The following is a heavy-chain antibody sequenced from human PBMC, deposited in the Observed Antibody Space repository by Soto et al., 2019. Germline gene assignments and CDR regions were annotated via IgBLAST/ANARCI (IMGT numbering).Heavy chain of an antibody. J-gene: IGHJ4*02. D-gene: IGHD1-26*01. CDR2: TSSDGGTK. Sequence: GGSLRLSCATSGFTFRGYSMHWFRQAPGKGLEWVAVTSSDGGTKFYADSVKGRFTVSRDNSKNTLYLQMNSLRAEDTAVYFCASEVVLTKWYFDNWGKGISVTASS. CDR3: ASEVVLTKWYFDN. V-gene: IGHV3-30-3*01. CDR1: GFTFRGYS.